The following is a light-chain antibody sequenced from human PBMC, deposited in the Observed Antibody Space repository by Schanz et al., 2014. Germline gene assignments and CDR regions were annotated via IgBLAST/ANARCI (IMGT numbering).Light chain of an antibody. Sequence: EIVLTQSSGTLSLSPGERATLSCRASQSVASNFLAWYQQRPGQAPRLLIYGASSRATGVPDRFSGSGSGTDFTLTISSLQAEDVAVYYCQQFYTTPVTFGQGTRLEIK. J-gene: IGKJ5*01. CDR2: GAS. V-gene: IGKV3-20*01. CDR1: QSVASNF. CDR3: QQFYTTPVT.